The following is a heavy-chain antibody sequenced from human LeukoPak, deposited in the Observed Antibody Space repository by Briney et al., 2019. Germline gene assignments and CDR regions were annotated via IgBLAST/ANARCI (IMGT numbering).Heavy chain of an antibody. Sequence: PGGSLRLSCAASGFTFSSYAMNWVRQAPGKGLEWVSVISGSGGSTYYADSVKGRFTISRDNSKNTLYLQMNSLRAEDTAVYYCARSGGLQKFDYWGRGTLVTVSS. D-gene: IGHD4-11*01. J-gene: IGHJ4*02. V-gene: IGHV3-23*01. CDR2: ISGSGGST. CDR1: GFTFSSYA. CDR3: ARSGGLQKFDY.